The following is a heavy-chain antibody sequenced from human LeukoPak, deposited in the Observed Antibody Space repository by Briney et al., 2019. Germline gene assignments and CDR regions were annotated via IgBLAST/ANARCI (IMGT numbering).Heavy chain of an antibody. CDR2: IYYSGST. Sequence: SETLSLTCTVSGGSISSYYWRWIRQPPGKGLEWIGYIYYSGSTSYNPSLKRRVTILVDTSKKQLSLTLDSVTAADPAVYYCARVSSSSWYLIDYWGQGTLVSVSS. J-gene: IGHJ4*02. V-gene: IGHV4-59*12. CDR3: ARVSSSSWYLIDY. CDR1: GGSISSYY. D-gene: IGHD6-13*01.